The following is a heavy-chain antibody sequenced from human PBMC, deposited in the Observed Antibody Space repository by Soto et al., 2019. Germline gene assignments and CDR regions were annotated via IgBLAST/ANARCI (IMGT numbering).Heavy chain of an antibody. J-gene: IGHJ4*02. CDR1: GGTFSSYA. CDR3: ARELNTESSAYYSFAF. D-gene: IGHD3-22*01. V-gene: IGHV1-69*06. Sequence: GASVKVSCKASGGTFSSYAISWVRQAPGQGLEWMGGIIPIFGTANYAQKFQGRVTITADRSTTTTSMELRSLRPDDTAVYYCARELNTESSAYYSFAFWGQGTLVTVSS. CDR2: IIPIFGTA.